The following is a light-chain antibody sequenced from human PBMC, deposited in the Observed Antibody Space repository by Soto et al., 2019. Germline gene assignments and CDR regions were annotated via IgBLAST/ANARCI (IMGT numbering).Light chain of an antibody. CDR1: QSITNY. J-gene: IGKJ3*01. V-gene: IGKV1-39*01. Sequence: DIQMTQSPSSLSASVGDRVTITCRASQSITNYFNWYQHKPGKAPKLLVYAASSLQSGVPSRFSGSGSGTDFTLTISSLQPEDFATYFCQQSHNMPFTFGPGTKVDIK. CDR3: QQSHNMPFT. CDR2: AAS.